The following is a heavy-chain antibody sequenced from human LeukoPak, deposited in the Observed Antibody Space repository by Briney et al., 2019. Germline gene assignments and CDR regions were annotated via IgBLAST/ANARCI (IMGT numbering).Heavy chain of an antibody. Sequence: ASVKVSCKASGGTFISYAISWVRQAPGQGLEWMGGIIPIFGTANYAQKFQGRVTITADESTSTAYMELSSLRSEDTAVYYCARDLSIGPTSGAFDIWGQGTMVTVSS. CDR2: IIPIFGTA. CDR3: ARDLSIGPTSGAFDI. CDR1: GGTFISYA. D-gene: IGHD3-22*01. J-gene: IGHJ3*02. V-gene: IGHV1-69*13.